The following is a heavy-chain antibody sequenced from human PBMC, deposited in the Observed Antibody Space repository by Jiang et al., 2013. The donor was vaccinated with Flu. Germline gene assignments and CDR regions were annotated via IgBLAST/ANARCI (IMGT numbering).Heavy chain of an antibody. D-gene: IGHD3-16*02. CDR3: ARRLRLSHYDYVWGSYRPSSGYFDY. V-gene: IGHV4-39*01. CDR1: GGSISSSSYY. CDR2: IYYSGST. J-gene: IGHJ4*02. Sequence: GPGLVKPSETLSLTCTVSGGSISSSSYYWGWIRQPPGKGLEWIGSIYYSGSTYYNPSLKSRVTISVDTSKNQFSLKLSSVTAADTAVYYCARRLRLSHYDYVWGSYRPSSGYFDYWGQGTLVTVSS.